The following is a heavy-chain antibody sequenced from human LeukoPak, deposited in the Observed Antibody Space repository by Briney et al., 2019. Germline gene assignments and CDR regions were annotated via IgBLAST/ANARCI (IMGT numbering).Heavy chain of an antibody. CDR3: AKVGYSYGYNY. J-gene: IGHJ4*02. CDR1: GFTFSSYG. V-gene: IGHV3-30*18. CDR2: ISYDGSNK. D-gene: IGHD5-18*01. Sequence: GGSLRLSWEASGFTFSSYGLHWVRQAPGKGLEWVAVISYDGSNKYYADSVKGRFTISRDNSKNTLYLQMNSLRAEDTAVYYCAKVGYSYGYNYWGQGTLVTVSS.